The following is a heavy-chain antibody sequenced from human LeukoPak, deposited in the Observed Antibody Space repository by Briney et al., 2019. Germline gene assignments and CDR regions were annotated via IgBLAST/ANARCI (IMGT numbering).Heavy chain of an antibody. V-gene: IGHV3-15*01. Sequence: ETLSLTCTVSGYSISSGYYWGWIRQPPGKGLEWVGRIKGKADGGTTDYAAPVKGRFTISRDDSKDTLYLQMNSLKTEDTAVYYCTTEGYYSSSWNFDCWGQGTLVTVSS. CDR3: TTEGYYSSSWNFDC. J-gene: IGHJ4*02. CDR1: GYSISSGYY. CDR2: IKGKADGGTT. D-gene: IGHD6-13*01.